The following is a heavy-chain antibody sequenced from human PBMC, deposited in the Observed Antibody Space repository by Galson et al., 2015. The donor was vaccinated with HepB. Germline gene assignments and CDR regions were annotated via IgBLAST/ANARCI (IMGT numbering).Heavy chain of an antibody. V-gene: IGHV3-23*01. D-gene: IGHD2-15*01. J-gene: IGHJ4*02. Sequence: SLRLSCAVSGFNLSSFAMTWVRQAPGKGLEWVSGISYNGGDTYYADSLKGRFTVSRDNSKNTLYLQMNSLRAEDTAIYYCAKNYCSGGRCSIFDYWGQGTQVTVSS. CDR2: ISYNGGDT. CDR1: GFNLSSFA. CDR3: AKNYCSGGRCSIFDY.